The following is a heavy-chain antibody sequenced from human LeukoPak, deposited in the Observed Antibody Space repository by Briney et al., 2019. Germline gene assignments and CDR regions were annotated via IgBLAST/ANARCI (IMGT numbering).Heavy chain of an antibody. D-gene: IGHD2-2*03. CDR1: GFTFSSYW. CDR3: ARDVGSTGGYYYCGMDV. Sequence: GGSLRLSCAASGFTFSSYWMHWVRQAPGKGLEWVSVIYSDGSTYYADFVKGRFTISRDKSKNTLYLQMNSLRAEDTAVYYCARDVGSTGGYYYCGMDVRGQGTTVTVSS. CDR2: IYSDGST. V-gene: IGHV3-53*01. J-gene: IGHJ6*02.